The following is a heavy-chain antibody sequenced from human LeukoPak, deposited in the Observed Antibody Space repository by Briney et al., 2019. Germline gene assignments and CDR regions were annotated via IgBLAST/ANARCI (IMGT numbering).Heavy chain of an antibody. CDR3: AREPNAQYYYDSSGYHNWFDP. J-gene: IGHJ5*02. D-gene: IGHD3-22*01. CDR1: GYSISSGYY. Sequence: SETLSLTCTVSGYSISSGYYWGWIRQPPGKGLEWIGRIYHSGSTYYNPSLKSRVTISVDTSKNQFSLKLSSVTAADTAVYYCAREPNAQYYYDSSGYHNWFDPWGQGTLVTVSS. V-gene: IGHV4-38-2*02. CDR2: IYHSGST.